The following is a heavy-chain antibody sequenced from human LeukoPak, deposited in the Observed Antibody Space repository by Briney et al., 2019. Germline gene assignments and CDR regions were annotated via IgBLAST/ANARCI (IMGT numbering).Heavy chain of an antibody. CDR3: AKVTGVDTGMALDY. CDR2: ISWKSDYT. CDR1: GFTFEDYA. V-gene: IGHV3-9*01. D-gene: IGHD5-18*01. J-gene: IGHJ4*02. Sequence: GGSLRLSCVASGFTFEDYAMNWVRQPPGKGLEWVSGISWKSDYTGYADSVKGRFTISRDNAKKSLYLQMNSLIAEDTACYYCAKVTGVDTGMALDYWGQGTLVTVSS.